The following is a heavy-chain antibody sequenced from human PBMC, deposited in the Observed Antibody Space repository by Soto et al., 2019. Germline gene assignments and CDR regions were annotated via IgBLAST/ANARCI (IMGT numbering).Heavy chain of an antibody. Sequence: GGSLRLSCSASGFTFNKYAMSWVRRAPGKGLEWVSSISSSSSYIYYADSVKGRFTISRDNAKNSLYLQMNSLRAEDTAVYYCARDQPGYSYGYGLGYWGQGTLVTVSS. CDR1: GFTFNKYA. J-gene: IGHJ4*02. CDR3: ARDQPGYSYGYGLGY. CDR2: ISSSSSYI. V-gene: IGHV3-21*01. D-gene: IGHD5-18*01.